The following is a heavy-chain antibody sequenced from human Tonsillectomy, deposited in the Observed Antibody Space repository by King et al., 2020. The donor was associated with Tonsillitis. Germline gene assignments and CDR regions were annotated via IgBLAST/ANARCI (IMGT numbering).Heavy chain of an antibody. CDR2: ISAYHGNT. V-gene: IGHV1-18*01. J-gene: IGHJ5*02. CDR3: ARDTLGIVPAPRRWFDP. CDR1: GYTFTSYG. D-gene: IGHD2-2*01. Sequence: QLVQSGAEVKKPGASVKVTCKASGYTFTSYGISWVRQAPGQGLEWMGWISAYHGNTKYVQKLQGRVTMTTDTSTSTAYMELRSLRSDDTAVYYCARDTLGIVPAPRRWFDPWGQGTLVTVSS.